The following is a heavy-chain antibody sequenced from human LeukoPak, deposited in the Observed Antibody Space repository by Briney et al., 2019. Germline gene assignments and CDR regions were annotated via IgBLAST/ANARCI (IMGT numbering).Heavy chain of an antibody. CDR3: AKDFDILTGVTIDY. J-gene: IGHJ4*02. CDR1: GFTFSSYA. Sequence: PGGSLRLSCAASGFTFSSYAMSWVRQAPGKGLEWVSAISGSGGSTYYADSVKGRFTISRDNSKNTLYLQINSLRAEDTAVYYCAKDFDILTGVTIDYWGQGTLVTVSS. D-gene: IGHD3-9*01. V-gene: IGHV3-23*01. CDR2: ISGSGGST.